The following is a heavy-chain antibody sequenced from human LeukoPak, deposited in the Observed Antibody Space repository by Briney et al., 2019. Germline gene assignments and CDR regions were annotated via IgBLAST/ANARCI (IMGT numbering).Heavy chain of an antibody. Sequence: ASVKVSCKASGYTFTNYGINWVRQAPGQGLEWMGWISVYNGNTNDAQNLQGRVTMTTDTSTSTAYMELRSLRSDDTAVYYCARVEDYYDSSGYCYFDYWGQGTLVTVSS. D-gene: IGHD3-22*01. CDR3: ARVEDYYDSSGYCYFDY. CDR2: ISVYNGNT. J-gene: IGHJ4*02. CDR1: GYTFTNYG. V-gene: IGHV1-18*01.